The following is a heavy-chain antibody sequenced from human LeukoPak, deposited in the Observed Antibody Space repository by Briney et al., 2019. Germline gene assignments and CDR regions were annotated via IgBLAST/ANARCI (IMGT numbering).Heavy chain of an antibody. CDR2: MSATGTTI. CDR3: ARVRLGTVTTVDY. CDR1: GFTFSDYY. D-gene: IGHD4-17*01. V-gene: IGHV3-11*01. Sequence: PGGSLRLSCAASGFTFSDYYMSWIRQAPGKGLEWLSSMSATGTTIDYADSVQGRFTISRDNAKNSLYLQMSSLRADDTAVYYCARVRLGTVTTVDYWGQGTLVTVSS. J-gene: IGHJ4*02.